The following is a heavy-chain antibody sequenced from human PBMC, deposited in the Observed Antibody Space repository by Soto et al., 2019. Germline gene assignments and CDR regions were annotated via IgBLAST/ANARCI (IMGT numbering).Heavy chain of an antibody. CDR3: ARDCKGLAVAGLDY. Sequence: QVQLQESGPGLVKPSETLSLTCTVSGGSVSSGSYYWSWIRQPPGKGLEWIGYIYYSGSTNYNPSLRSRVTIAVDTSKNQFSLKLSSVTAADTAVYYCARDCKGLAVAGLDYWGQGTLVTVSS. CDR2: IYYSGST. V-gene: IGHV4-61*01. J-gene: IGHJ4*02. D-gene: IGHD6-19*01. CDR1: GGSVSSGSYY.